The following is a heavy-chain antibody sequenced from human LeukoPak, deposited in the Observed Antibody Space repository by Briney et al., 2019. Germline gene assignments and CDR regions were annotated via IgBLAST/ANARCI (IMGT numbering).Heavy chain of an antibody. J-gene: IGHJ4*02. V-gene: IGHV3-23*01. CDR3: AKGAYDYIEIAYFDY. CDR1: GFSFNNYA. D-gene: IGHD5-12*01. Sequence: RPGGSLRLSCVASGFSFNNYAMNWVRQAPGKGLEWVSLIIGSSGTTFYADSVRGRFTISRDKSKSTLYLQMNSLRAEDTAVYYCAKGAYDYIEIAYFDYWGQGSLVTASS. CDR2: IIGSSGTT.